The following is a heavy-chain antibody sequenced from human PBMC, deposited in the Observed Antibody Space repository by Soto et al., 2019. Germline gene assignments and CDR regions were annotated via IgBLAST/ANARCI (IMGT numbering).Heavy chain of an antibody. J-gene: IGHJ4*02. Sequence: PSETLSLTCTVSGGSMNSYYWSWIRQPPGKRLEWIGYIYYSGGTNYNPSLNSRVTISVDTSKNQFSLEVNSVTAADTALYYCARVASGGGVAAAIDYWGQGTLVTVSS. D-gene: IGHD6-19*01. CDR1: GGSMNSYY. CDR3: ARVASGGGVAAAIDY. V-gene: IGHV4-59*01. CDR2: IYYSGGT.